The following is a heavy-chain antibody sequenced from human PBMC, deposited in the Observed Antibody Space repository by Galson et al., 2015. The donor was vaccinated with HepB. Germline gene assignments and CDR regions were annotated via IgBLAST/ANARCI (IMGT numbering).Heavy chain of an antibody. CDR1: GFTFSSYA. V-gene: IGHV3-64*01. D-gene: IGHD3-10*01. Sequence: SLRLSCAASGFTFSSYAMHWVRQAPGKGLEYVSAISSNGGSTYYANSVKGRFTISRDNSKNTLYLQMGSLRAEDMAVYYCARGQRGYGSGSRLQKNYFDYWGQGTLVTVSS. J-gene: IGHJ4*02. CDR3: ARGQRGYGSGSRLQKNYFDY. CDR2: ISSNGGST.